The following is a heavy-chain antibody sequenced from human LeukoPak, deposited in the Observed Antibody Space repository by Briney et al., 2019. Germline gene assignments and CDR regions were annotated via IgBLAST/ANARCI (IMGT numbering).Heavy chain of an antibody. D-gene: IGHD5-12*01. Sequence: GESLKIPWQGFGYSLTSYWIGWVRRMPGKGLEWLGIIYTGDSDTRNSPSCQGQATLSADKSISSAFLYGSRLKPSYTASDVRARHRYSGYDYRVYYYYMDVWGKGTTVTVSS. CDR3: ARHRYSGYDYRVYYYYMDV. J-gene: IGHJ6*03. CDR2: IYTGDSDT. CDR1: GYSLTSYW. V-gene: IGHV5-51*01.